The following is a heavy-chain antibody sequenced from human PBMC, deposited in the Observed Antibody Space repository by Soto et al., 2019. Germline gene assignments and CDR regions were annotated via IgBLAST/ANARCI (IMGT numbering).Heavy chain of an antibody. CDR2: IYYSGST. CDR3: ARAYGGFDNGLDV. Sequence: PSETLSLTCTVSGDSIRSYYWTWIRQPPGKGLELIGYIYYSGSTRYNPSLKSRVTIPVDMSKNQFSLKLSSVIAADTAVYYCARAYGGFDNGLDVWGQGTAVTAP. J-gene: IGHJ6*02. V-gene: IGHV4-59*01. CDR1: GDSIRSYY. D-gene: IGHD5-12*01.